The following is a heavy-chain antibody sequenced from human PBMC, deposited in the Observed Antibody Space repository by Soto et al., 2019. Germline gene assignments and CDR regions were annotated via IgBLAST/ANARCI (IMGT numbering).Heavy chain of an antibody. CDR2: IYPGDSDT. V-gene: IGHV5-51*01. J-gene: IGHJ5*02. CDR3: ARRQRARGSYTWFDP. Sequence: GESLKISCQGSGYNFTNYWIGWVRQMPGKGLEWMGIIYPGDSDTRYSPSFQGQVTISADKSITTAYLQWSNLKASDTAIYYCARRQRARGSYTWFDPWGPGTLVTVSS. D-gene: IGHD6-6*01. CDR1: GYNFTNYW.